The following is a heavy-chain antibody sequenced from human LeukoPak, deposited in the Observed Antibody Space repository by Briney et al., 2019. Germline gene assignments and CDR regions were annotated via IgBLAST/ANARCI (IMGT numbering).Heavy chain of an antibody. CDR2: ISSSSSTI. Sequence: GGSLRLSCAASGFTFSSYSMNWVRQAPGKGLEWVSYISSSSSTIYYADSVKGRFTISRDNAKNSLYLQMNSLRAEDTAVYYCAKGGISIITIFGVVILDAFDIWGQGTMVTVSS. CDR3: AKGGISIITIFGVVILDAFDI. D-gene: IGHD3-3*01. V-gene: IGHV3-48*04. CDR1: GFTFSSYS. J-gene: IGHJ3*02.